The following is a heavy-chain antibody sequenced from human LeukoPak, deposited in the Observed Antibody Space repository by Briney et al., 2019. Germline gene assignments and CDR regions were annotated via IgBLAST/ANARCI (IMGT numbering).Heavy chain of an antibody. CDR1: GGSISSSNW. Sequence: SGTLSLTCAVSGGSISSSNWWSWVRQPPGKGLEWIGEIYHSGSTNYNPSLKSRVTISVDKSKNQFSLKLSSVTAADTAVYYCARDTRSTIFGVVIYAFDIWGQGTMVTVSS. D-gene: IGHD3-3*01. V-gene: IGHV4-4*02. CDR3: ARDTRSTIFGVVIYAFDI. J-gene: IGHJ3*02. CDR2: IYHSGST.